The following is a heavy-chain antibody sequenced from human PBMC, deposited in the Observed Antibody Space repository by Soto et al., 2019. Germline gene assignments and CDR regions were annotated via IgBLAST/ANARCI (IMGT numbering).Heavy chain of an antibody. CDR3: ARLTTMIISLNMDV. D-gene: IGHD3-22*01. CDR2: IDPSDSYT. J-gene: IGHJ6*02. CDR1: GYSFTTYR. Sequence: RESLKISCKGSGYSFTTYRISWVRQMPGKGLEWMGRIDPSDSYTNYSPSFQGHVTISADKSISTAYLQWSSLKASDTAMYYCARLTTMIISLNMDVWGQGTTVTVSS. V-gene: IGHV5-10-1*01.